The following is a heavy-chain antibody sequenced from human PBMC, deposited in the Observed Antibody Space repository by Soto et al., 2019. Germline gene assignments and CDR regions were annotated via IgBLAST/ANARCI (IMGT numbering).Heavy chain of an antibody. CDR3: AKDGGSVCSGGTCYFQAPDY. D-gene: IGHD2-8*02. CDR2: ISSNSAYI. Sequence: GGSLRLSCVASGFTFRSFTMNWVRQAPGKGLEWVSTISSNSAYIYYADSVKGRFTISRDNSKNTLSVQMDSLRVEDTALYYCAKDGGSVCSGGTCYFQAPDYWGQGTMVTVYS. CDR1: GFTFRSFT. V-gene: IGHV3-21*04. J-gene: IGHJ4*02.